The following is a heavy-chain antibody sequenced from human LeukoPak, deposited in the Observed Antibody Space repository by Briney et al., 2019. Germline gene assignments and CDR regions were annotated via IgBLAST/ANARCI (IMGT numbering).Heavy chain of an antibody. CDR2: IKQDGSEK. D-gene: IGHD2-15*01. CDR1: GFTFSNYW. Sequence: PGGSLRLSCAASGFTFSNYWMSWVRQAPGKGLEWVANIKQDGSEKYYVDSVKGRFTISRDNAKNSLYLQMNSLRAEDTAVYYCARDCSGGSCLVIWGQGTMVTVSS. J-gene: IGHJ3*02. CDR3: ARDCSGGSCLVI. V-gene: IGHV3-7*01.